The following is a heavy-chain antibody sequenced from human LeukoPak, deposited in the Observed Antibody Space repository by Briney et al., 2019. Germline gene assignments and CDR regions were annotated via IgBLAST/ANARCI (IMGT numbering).Heavy chain of an antibody. CDR3: AKDQEEYQLPIPPDY. V-gene: IGHV3-23*01. CDR1: GFTFSNYY. Sequence: GGSLRLSCAASGFTFSNYYMSWIRQAPGKGLEWVSAISGSGGSTYYADSVKGRFTISRDNSKNTLYLQMNSLRAEDTAVYYCAKDQEEYQLPIPPDYWGQGTLVTVSS. CDR2: ISGSGGST. D-gene: IGHD2-2*01. J-gene: IGHJ4*02.